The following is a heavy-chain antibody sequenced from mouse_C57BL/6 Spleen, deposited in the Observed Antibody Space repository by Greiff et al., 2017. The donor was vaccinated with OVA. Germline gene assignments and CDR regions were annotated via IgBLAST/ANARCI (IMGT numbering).Heavy chain of an antibody. Sequence: VQRVESGAELARPGASVKMSCKASGYTFTSYTMHWVKQRPGQGLEWIGYINPSSGYTKYNQKFKDKATLTADKSSSTAYMQLSSLTSEDSAVYYCARCDPGEYYFDYWGQGTTLTVSS. CDR1: GYTFTSYT. CDR2: INPSSGYT. CDR3: ARCDPGEYYFDY. J-gene: IGHJ2*01. V-gene: IGHV1-4*01.